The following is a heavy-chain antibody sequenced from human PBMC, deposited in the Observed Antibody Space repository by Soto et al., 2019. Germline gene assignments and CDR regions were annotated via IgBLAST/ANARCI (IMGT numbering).Heavy chain of an antibody. D-gene: IGHD2-2*01. CDR3: ARVYCSSTSCTWYYYGMDV. V-gene: IGHV3-21*01. J-gene: IGHJ6*02. CDR2: ISSSSSYI. Sequence: AGGSLRLSCAASGFTFSSYSMNWVRQAPGKGLEWVSSISSSSSYIYYADSVKGRFTISRDNAKNSLYLQMNSLRAEDTAVYYCARVYCSSTSCTWYYYGMDVWGQGTTVTVSS. CDR1: GFTFSSYS.